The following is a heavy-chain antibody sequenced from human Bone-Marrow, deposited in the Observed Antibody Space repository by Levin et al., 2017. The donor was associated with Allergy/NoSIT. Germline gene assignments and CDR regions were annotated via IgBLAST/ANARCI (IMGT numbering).Heavy chain of an antibody. CDR1: GSTFSGST. Sequence: RPGGSLRLSCAVYGSTFSGSTLNWVRQAPGKGLVWVSRISGDGTITNYADSVKGRFSISRDNARDIMYLQMNNLRVEDSAVYYCGRDPLPDYWGRGTLVTVSS. V-gene: IGHV3-74*01. CDR2: ISGDGTIT. CDR3: GRDPLPDY. J-gene: IGHJ4*02.